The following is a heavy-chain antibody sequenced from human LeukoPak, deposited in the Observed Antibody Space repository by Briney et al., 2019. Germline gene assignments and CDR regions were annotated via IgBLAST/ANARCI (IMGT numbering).Heavy chain of an antibody. D-gene: IGHD6-19*01. CDR2: ISADGNEK. J-gene: IGHJ3*02. CDR1: GFTFRSYA. V-gene: IGHV3-30-3*01. CDR3: ARDAPYSGGCCAFDI. Sequence: GRSLKLSCVDSGFTFRSYALHWLRQAPGKGLEWVAVISADGNEKYYADSVKGRFTMSRDNSKNTLFLQMNSLRTDDTAVYFCARDAPYSGGCCAFDIWGQGTTVTVSS.